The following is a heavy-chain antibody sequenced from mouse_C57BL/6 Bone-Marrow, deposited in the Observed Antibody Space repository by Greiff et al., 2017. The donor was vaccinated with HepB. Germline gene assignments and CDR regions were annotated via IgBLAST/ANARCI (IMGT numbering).Heavy chain of an antibody. CDR2: IYPGDGDT. CDR1: GYAFSSSW. CDR3: ARGALLQSEVWGFAD. D-gene: IGHD1-2*01. Sequence: QVQLQQSGPELVKPGASVKISCKASGYAFSSSWMNWVKQRPGKGLEWIGRIYPGDGDTNYNGKFKGKATLTADKSSSTAYIQLSSLTSEDSAVYFCARGALLQSEVWGFADWGQGTLVTVSA. J-gene: IGHJ3*01. V-gene: IGHV1-82*01.